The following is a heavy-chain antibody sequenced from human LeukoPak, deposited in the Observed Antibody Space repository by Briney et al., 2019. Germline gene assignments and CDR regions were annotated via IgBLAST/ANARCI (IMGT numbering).Heavy chain of an antibody. V-gene: IGHV3-48*03. CDR3: AKKTGTMSFDY. CDR1: GFNFRSYE. D-gene: IGHD1-7*01. Sequence: GGSLRLSCAASGFNFRSYEMNWVRQAPGKGLEWVSYISISGSTIYYADPVKGRFTISRDNAKNSLYLQMNSLRAEDTAVYYCAKKTGTMSFDYWGQGTLVTVSS. CDR2: ISISGSTI. J-gene: IGHJ4*02.